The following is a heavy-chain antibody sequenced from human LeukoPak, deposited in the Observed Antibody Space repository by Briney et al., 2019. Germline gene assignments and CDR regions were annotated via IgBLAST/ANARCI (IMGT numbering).Heavy chain of an antibody. J-gene: IGHJ4*02. CDR1: GYSITSYW. V-gene: IGHV5-51*01. D-gene: IGHD2-15*01. CDR3: ARGAYCRGGSCYFDY. CDR2: ISPGDSDT. Sequence: GESLKISCKGSGYSITSYWIGWVRQMPGKGLEWMGIISPGDSDTRYSPSFQGQVTISADKSISTTYLQWSSLKASDTAIYYCARGAYCRGGSCYFDYWGQGTLVTVSS.